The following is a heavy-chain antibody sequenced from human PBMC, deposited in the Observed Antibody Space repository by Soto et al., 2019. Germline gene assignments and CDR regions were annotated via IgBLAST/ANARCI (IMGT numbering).Heavy chain of an antibody. CDR2: ISENGGSRGGT. D-gene: IGHD2-15*01. J-gene: IGHJ3*02. CDR3: ASGKAVVVAALAI. V-gene: IGHV3-23*01. Sequence: EVQLLESGGGLVPPGGSLRLSCRASGFTFSSSAMTWVRQAPGQGLEWVASISENGGSRGGTYYADSVKGRFTISRDKSNNTLYLQVDGLRGADPAVYYCASGKAVVVAALAIWGPGTMVTVSS. CDR1: GFTFSSSA.